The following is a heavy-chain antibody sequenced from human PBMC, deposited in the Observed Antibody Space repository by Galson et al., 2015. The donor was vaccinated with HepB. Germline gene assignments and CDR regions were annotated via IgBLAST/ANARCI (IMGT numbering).Heavy chain of an antibody. V-gene: IGHV1-18*01. CDR1: GYTFTSYG. Sequence: SVKVSCKASGYTFTSYGISWVRQAPGQGLEWMGWISAYNGNTNYAQKLQGRVTMTTDTSTSTAYMELRSLRSDDTAEYYCAREERQGYCSGGSCYGNWYFDLWGRGTLVTVSS. CDR2: ISAYNGNT. J-gene: IGHJ2*01. D-gene: IGHD2-15*01. CDR3: AREERQGYCSGGSCYGNWYFDL.